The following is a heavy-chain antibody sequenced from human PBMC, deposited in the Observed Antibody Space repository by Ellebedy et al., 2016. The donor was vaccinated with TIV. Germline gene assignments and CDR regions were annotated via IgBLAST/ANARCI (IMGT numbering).Heavy chain of an antibody. J-gene: IGHJ3*01. V-gene: IGHV3-30*03. CDR1: GFSFSTHG. D-gene: IGHD4-23*01. CDR3: ARDPVGVGPAFDV. CDR2: VSYDGGNT. Sequence: GESLKISCAASGFSFSTHGIHWVRQAPGKGLEWVAAVSYDGGNTYYADSVKGRFTISRDNSKDTLFLQMNSLRAEDTAIYFCARDPVGVGPAFDVWGQGTMVTVSS.